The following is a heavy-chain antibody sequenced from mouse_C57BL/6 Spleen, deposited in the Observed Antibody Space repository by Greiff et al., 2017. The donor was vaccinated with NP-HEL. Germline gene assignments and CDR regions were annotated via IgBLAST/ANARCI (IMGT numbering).Heavy chain of an antibody. D-gene: IGHD1-1*01. CDR1: GFNIKNTY. CDR3: ARNSGSSLHWYFDV. J-gene: IGHJ1*03. V-gene: IGHV14-3*01. CDR2: IDPANGNT. Sequence: EVKLQESVAELVRPGASVKLSCTASGFNIKNTYMHWVKQRPEQGLEWIGRIDPANGNTKYAPTFQGKATITADTSSTTAYLQLSSLTSEDTAIYYCARNSGSSLHWYFDVWGTGTTVTVSS.